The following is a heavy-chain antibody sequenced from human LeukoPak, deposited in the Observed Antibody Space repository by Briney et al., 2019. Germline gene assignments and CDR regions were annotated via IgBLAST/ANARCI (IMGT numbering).Heavy chain of an antibody. J-gene: IGHJ6*03. Sequence: PEGSLRLSCVGSGFAFNTYTITWVRQAPGKGLEWVSSITSTSAYRQYADTVKGRFTTSRDNAKNSLYLQMNSLGAEDTAVYHCARVTAGATTLNYYYYSMDVWGKGTTVTVSS. CDR3: ARVTAGATTLNYYYYSMDV. V-gene: IGHV3-21*01. CDR1: GFAFNTYT. CDR2: ITSTSAYR. D-gene: IGHD1-26*01.